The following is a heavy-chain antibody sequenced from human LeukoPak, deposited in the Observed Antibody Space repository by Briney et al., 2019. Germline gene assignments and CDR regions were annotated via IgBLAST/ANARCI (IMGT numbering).Heavy chain of an antibody. D-gene: IGHD5-12*01. CDR2: VSYDGSNK. Sequence: GGSLRLSCAASGFTFSSYAMHWVRQAPGKGLEWVAVVSYDGSNKYYADSVKGRFTISRDNSKNTLYLQMNSLRAEDTAVYYCARGYSGYDWGVDYWGQGTLVTVSS. J-gene: IGHJ4*02. CDR1: GFTFSSYA. V-gene: IGHV3-30-3*01. CDR3: ARGYSGYDWGVDY.